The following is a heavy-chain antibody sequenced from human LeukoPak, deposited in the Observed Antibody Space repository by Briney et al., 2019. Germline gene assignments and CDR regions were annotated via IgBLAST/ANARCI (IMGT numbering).Heavy chain of an antibody. J-gene: IGHJ4*02. Sequence: SVKVSCKASGGTFCSYAISWVRQAPGQGLEWMGRIIPIFGTANYAQKFQGRVTITTDESTSTAYMELSSLRSEDTSLYYCARDRLGGGDYYIDYWGQGTLVTVSS. CDR1: GGTFCSYA. D-gene: IGHD2-21*01. V-gene: IGHV1-69*05. CDR2: IIPIFGTA. CDR3: ARDRLGGGDYYIDY.